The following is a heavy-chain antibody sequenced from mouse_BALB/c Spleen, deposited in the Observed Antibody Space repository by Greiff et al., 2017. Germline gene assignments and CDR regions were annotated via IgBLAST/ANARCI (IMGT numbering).Heavy chain of an antibody. CDR1: GFTFSSYG. Sequence: EVQLQESGGDLVKPGGSLKLSCAASGFTFSSYGMSWVRQTPDKRLEWVATISSGGSYTYYPDSVKGRFTISRDNAKNTLYLQMSSLKSEDTAMYYCARQDYGNYYYAMDYWDQGTSVTVSS. V-gene: IGHV5-6*01. J-gene: IGHJ4*01. CDR3: ARQDYGNYYYAMDY. D-gene: IGHD2-1*01. CDR2: ISSGGSYT.